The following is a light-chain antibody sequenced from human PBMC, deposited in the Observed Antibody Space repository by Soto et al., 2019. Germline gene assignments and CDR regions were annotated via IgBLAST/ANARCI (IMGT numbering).Light chain of an antibody. J-gene: IGKJ1*01. CDR2: GAS. Sequence: EIVLTQSPGTLSLSPGERATLSCRASQSVSSIYLAWYQQKPGQAPRLLIYGASSRATGIPDRFSGSGSRTDFTLTISRLEPEDFAVYYCQQYGSSPWTFGQGTKVDIK. CDR1: QSVSSIY. CDR3: QQYGSSPWT. V-gene: IGKV3-20*01.